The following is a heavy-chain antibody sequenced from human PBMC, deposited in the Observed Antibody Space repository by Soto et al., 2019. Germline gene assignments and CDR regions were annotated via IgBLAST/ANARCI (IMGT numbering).Heavy chain of an antibody. CDR3: VRDYYGSGSTNWFDP. D-gene: IGHD3-10*01. V-gene: IGHV6-1*01. Sequence: SQTLSLTCAISGDSVSSNSAAWNWIRQSPSRGLEWLGRTYYRSKSYNDYAISVKSRMIINPDTSKNQFALQLNSVTPEDTAVYYCVRDYYGSGSTNWFDPWGQGTLVTVSS. J-gene: IGHJ5*02. CDR1: GDSVSSNSAA. CDR2: TYYRSKSYN.